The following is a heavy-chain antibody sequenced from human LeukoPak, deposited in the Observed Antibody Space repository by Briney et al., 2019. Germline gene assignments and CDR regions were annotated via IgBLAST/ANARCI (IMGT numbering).Heavy chain of an antibody. D-gene: IGHD4-23*01. J-gene: IGHJ6*03. CDR2: ISASGGGT. CDR3: AKGLVRTVDYHYYMDV. CDR1: GFTFRNYG. V-gene: IGHV3-23*01. Sequence: PGGSLRLSCAASGFTFRNYGMSWVRQAPGKGLEWVSAISASGGGTFYADSVRGRLTISRDNSKNTLYLQMNSLRAEDTAVYYCAKGLVRTVDYHYYMDVWGKGTTVTISS.